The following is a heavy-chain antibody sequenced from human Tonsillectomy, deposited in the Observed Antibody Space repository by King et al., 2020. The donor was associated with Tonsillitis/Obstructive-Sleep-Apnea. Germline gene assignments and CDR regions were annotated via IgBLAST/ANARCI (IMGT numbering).Heavy chain of an antibody. J-gene: IGHJ4*01. CDR3: ARDPPGFGENYFDY. V-gene: IGHV1-2*02. CDR2: INPNSGDT. Sequence: VQLVESGAEVKKPGASVKVSCKASGYTFTGYYMHWVRQAPGQGLEWMGWINPNSGDTNYAQKFQGRVTMTRDTSISTAYMELSRLRSDDTAVYYCARDPPGFGENYFDYWGQEPWSPSPQ. CDR1: GYTFTGYY. D-gene: IGHD3-10*01.